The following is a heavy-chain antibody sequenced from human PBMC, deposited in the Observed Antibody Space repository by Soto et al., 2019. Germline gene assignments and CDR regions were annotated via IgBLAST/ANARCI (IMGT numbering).Heavy chain of an antibody. Sequence: QVQLQQWGAGLLKPSETLSLTCAVYGGSFSGYYWSWIRQPPGKGLEWIGEINHSGSTNYNPSLKSRGTISVDMSKNQFSLKLSSVTAADTAVYYCASGGNFWSGYPPGPWGQGTLVTVSS. V-gene: IGHV4-34*01. CDR1: GGSFSGYY. CDR2: INHSGST. J-gene: IGHJ5*02. CDR3: ASGGNFWSGYPPGP. D-gene: IGHD3-3*01.